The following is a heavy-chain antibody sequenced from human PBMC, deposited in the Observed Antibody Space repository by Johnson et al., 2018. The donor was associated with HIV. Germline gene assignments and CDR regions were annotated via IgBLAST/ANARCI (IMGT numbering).Heavy chain of an antibody. CDR1: GFTFANYG. V-gene: IGHV3-30*02. CDR2: TAHDESIT. D-gene: IGHD3-22*01. CDR3: ARDLPYYSDSSNKHGAFAI. Sequence: QVQLVESGGGVVQPGESLRLSCAASGFTFANYGMHWVRQAPGKGLEWVAFTAHDESITHYADSVKGRFTMSRDNSKSTLNLQMNSLRAEDTAIYYCARDLPYYSDSSNKHGAFAIWGQGTMVTVSS. J-gene: IGHJ3*02.